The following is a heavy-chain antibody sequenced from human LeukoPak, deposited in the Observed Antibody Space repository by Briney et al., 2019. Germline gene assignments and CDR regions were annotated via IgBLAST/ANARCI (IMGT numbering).Heavy chain of an antibody. D-gene: IGHD3-10*01. CDR3: ARAGGYYGSGSFLDY. CDR2: IYHSGST. J-gene: IGHJ4*02. Sequence: PSETLSLTCTVSRYDINSVYYWGWIRQPPGKGLEWIGSIYHSGSTYYNASLKSRVTISMDTSRNKFSLNLNSVTAADTAVYYYARAGGYYGSGSFLDYWGQGLLVTVSS. CDR1: RYDINSVYY. V-gene: IGHV4-38-2*02.